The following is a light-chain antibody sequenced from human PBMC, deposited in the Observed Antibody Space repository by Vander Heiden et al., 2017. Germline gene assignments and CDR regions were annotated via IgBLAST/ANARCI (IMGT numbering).Light chain of an antibody. Sequence: DIVLIQSPDYLSVSLRQTATINCKSSQRVLSSYSDTNYLAWYKQIPGQPPKLLINWASNRESGVPDRFSGSGSGTDFTLTISSLQAEDVAVYYCQQASTAALTFGGGTKVEIK. V-gene: IGKV4-1*01. J-gene: IGKJ4*01. CDR2: WAS. CDR3: QQASTAALT. CDR1: QRVLSSYSDTNY.